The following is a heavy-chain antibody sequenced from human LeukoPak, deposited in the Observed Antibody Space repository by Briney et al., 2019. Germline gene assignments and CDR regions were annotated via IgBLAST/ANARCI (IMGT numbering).Heavy chain of an antibody. CDR3: ARGRNVAVAGSWGNY. CDR1: GFTFSSYA. Sequence: GRSLRRSCAASGFTFSSYAMHWVRQAPGKGLEWVAVISYDGSNKYYADSVKGRFTISRDNSKNTLYLQMNSLRAEDTAVYYCARGRNVAVAGSWGNYWGQGTLVTVSS. J-gene: IGHJ4*02. D-gene: IGHD6-19*01. CDR2: ISYDGSNK. V-gene: IGHV3-30-3*01.